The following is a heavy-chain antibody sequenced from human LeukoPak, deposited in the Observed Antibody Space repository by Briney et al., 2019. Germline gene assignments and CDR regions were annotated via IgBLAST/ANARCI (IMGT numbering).Heavy chain of an antibody. CDR1: EFTFSSYA. Sequence: GGSLRLSCAASEFTFSSYAMHWVSQAPGKGLEYVSAISSNGGSTYYANSVKGRFTISRDNSKNTLYLQMGSLRAEDMAVYYCARVSEGSTLAARPFDYWGQGTLVTVSS. V-gene: IGHV3-64*01. J-gene: IGHJ4*02. CDR2: ISSNGGST. CDR3: ARVSEGSTLAARPFDY. D-gene: IGHD6-6*01.